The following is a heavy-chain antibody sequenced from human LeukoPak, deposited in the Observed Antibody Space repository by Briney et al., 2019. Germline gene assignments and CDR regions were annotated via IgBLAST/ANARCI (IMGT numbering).Heavy chain of an antibody. CDR3: ARDSYYGDYYYYYYMDV. V-gene: IGHV3-7*01. Sequence: GGSLRLSCAASGFTFSSYWMSWVRQAPGKGLEWVANIKQDGSEKYYVDSVKGRFTISRDNAKNSLYLQINSLRAEDTAVYYSARDSYYGDYYYYYYMDVWGKGTTVTVSS. CDR1: GFTFSSYW. D-gene: IGHD4-17*01. J-gene: IGHJ6*03. CDR2: IKQDGSEK.